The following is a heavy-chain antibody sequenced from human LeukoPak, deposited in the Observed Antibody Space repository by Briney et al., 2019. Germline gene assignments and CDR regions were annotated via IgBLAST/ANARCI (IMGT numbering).Heavy chain of an antibody. CDR2: IYNSGST. V-gene: IGHV4-30-4*01. D-gene: IGHD2-21*01. CDR3: ARYYCGGTKCPGVDF. CDR1: GGAISSGDYY. Sequence: PSQILSLTCTVSGGAISSGDYYWSWIRQPPGKGLEWIGYIYNSGSTYYNPSLKSRLSISADSSKNQFSLRLSAGTAADTVVYYGARYYCGGTKCPGVDFWGQGTLVTVSS. J-gene: IGHJ4*02.